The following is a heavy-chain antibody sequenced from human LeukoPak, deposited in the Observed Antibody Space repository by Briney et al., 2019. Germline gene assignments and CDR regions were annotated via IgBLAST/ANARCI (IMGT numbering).Heavy chain of an antibody. J-gene: IGHJ5*02. D-gene: IGHD6-6*01. V-gene: IGHV1-2*02. CDR3: ARDRVAARRYNWFDP. CDR2: INPNSGGT. CDR1: GYTFTGYY. Sequence: ASVKVSCKASGYTFTGYYMHWVRQASGQGLEWMGWINPNSGGTNYAQKFQGRVTMTRDTSISTAYMELSRLRSDDTAVYYCARDRVAARRYNWFDPWGQGTLVTVSS.